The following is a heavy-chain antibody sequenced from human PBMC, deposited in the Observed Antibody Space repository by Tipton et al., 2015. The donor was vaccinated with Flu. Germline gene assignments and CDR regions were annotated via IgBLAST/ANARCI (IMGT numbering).Heavy chain of an antibody. D-gene: IGHD5-24*01. J-gene: IGHJ6*02. CDR1: RSTFSTYG. CDR2: IWYDGTNK. Sequence: AVSRSTFSTYGMHWVRQAPGKGLEWVAGIWYDGTNKNYLDSVKGRGTISRDNSKNTLYLQLNSLRAEDTAVDFCAMDEGVVNYYHGMDVWGQGTTVTAS. CDR3: AMDEGVVNYYHGMDV. V-gene: IGHV3-33*08.